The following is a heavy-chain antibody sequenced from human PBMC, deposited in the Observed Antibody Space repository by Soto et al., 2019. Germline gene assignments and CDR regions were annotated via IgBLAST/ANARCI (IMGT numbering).Heavy chain of an antibody. J-gene: IGHJ6*02. V-gene: IGHV4-30-2*01. CDR2: ISQSGST. CDR1: GGSIKSGAYS. CDR3: DRGARMDV. Sequence: SETRSLTCAVSGGSIKSGAYSWNWIRQPPGKGLEWLGYISQSGSTQYNSSLKSRVTISVDMSTNQFSLKLSSMTAADTAVYYCDRGARMDVWGQGTTVTVSS.